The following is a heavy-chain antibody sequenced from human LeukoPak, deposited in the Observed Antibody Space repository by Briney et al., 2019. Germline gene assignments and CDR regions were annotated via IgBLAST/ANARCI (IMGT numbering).Heavy chain of an antibody. Sequence: RTGGSLRLSCAASGFTFSSYGMAWVRQAPGKGLEWVSAISGSGGSTYYADSVKGRFTISRDNSKNTLYLQMNSLRAEDTAVYYCAKGRYSSSWYVFDYWGQGTLVTVSS. D-gene: IGHD6-13*01. CDR3: AKGRYSSSWYVFDY. V-gene: IGHV3-23*01. J-gene: IGHJ4*02. CDR1: GFTFSSYG. CDR2: ISGSGGST.